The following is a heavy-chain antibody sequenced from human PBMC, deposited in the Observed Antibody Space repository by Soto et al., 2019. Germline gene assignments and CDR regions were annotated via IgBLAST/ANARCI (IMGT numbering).Heavy chain of an antibody. CDR2: IDYSGST. J-gene: IGHJ6*02. V-gene: IGHV4-39*01. CDR1: GGSVSSRTYY. CDR3: ASVPYYDFWSGSRPPSYYYYGIDV. Sequence: ETLSLTCTVSGGSVSSRTYYWAWIRQSPGKGLEWIGNIDYSGSTYDNPSLKSRVIMSVDTSRNQFSLKLSSVTAADTAVYYCASVPYYDFWSGSRPPSYYYYGIDVWGQGTTVTVSS. D-gene: IGHD3-3*01.